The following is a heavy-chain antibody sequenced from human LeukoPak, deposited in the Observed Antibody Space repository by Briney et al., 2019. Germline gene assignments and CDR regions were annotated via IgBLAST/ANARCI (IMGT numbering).Heavy chain of an antibody. CDR3: ARDPSRQWLVQVGYFDL. D-gene: IGHD6-19*01. CDR2: IYTSGST. V-gene: IGHV4-4*07. J-gene: IGHJ2*01. CDR1: GGSISSYY. Sequence: PSETLSLTCTVSGGSISSYYWSWIRQPAGKGLEWIGRIYTSGSTNYNPSLKSRVTMSVDTSKNQFSLKLSSVTAADTAVYYCARDPSRQWLVQVGYFDLWGRGTLVTVSS.